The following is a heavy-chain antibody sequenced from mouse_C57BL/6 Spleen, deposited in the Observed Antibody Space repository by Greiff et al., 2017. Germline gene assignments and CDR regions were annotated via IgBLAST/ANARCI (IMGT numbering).Heavy chain of an antibody. V-gene: IGHV1-19*01. CDR2: INPYNGGT. Sequence: EVHLVESGPVLVKPGASVKMSCKASGYTFTDYYMNWVKQSHGKSLEWIGVINPYNGGTSYNQKFKGKATLTVDKSSSTAYMELNSLTSEDSAVYYCARDHYGSSRGLWGQGTTLTVSS. J-gene: IGHJ2*01. CDR1: GYTFTDYY. D-gene: IGHD1-1*01. CDR3: ARDHYGSSRGL.